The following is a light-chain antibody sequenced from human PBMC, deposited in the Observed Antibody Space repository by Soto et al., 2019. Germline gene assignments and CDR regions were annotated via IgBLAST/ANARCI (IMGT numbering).Light chain of an antibody. CDR1: QIMYTW. J-gene: IGKJ2*01. V-gene: IGKV1-5*01. Sequence: DIQMTQSPSTLSASVGDRVTITCRAGQIMYTWLAWYQQKPGKAPRLLIYDATTLESGVPSRFSGSGSGTEFTLTISSLQPDDFATYYCQHYNGYFGQGTKLEI. CDR2: DAT. CDR3: QHYNGY.